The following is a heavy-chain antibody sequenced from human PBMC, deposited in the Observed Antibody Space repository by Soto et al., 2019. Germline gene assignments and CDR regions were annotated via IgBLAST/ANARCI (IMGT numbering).Heavy chain of an antibody. CDR2: ISSSSSTI. CDR3: ARDSSSDAFDI. CDR1: GFTFSSYS. J-gene: IGHJ3*02. D-gene: IGHD6-6*01. V-gene: IGHV3-48*01. Sequence: LRLSCAASGFTFSSYSMNWVRQAPGKGLEWVSYISSSSSTIYYADSVKGRFTISRDNAKNSLYLQMNSLRAEDTAVYYCARDSSSDAFDIWGQGTMVTVSS.